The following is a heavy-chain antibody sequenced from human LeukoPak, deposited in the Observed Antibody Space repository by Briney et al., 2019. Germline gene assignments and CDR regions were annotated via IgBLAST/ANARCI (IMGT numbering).Heavy chain of an antibody. D-gene: IGHD2-2*01. V-gene: IGHV4-30-4*01. CDR2: ITLYSDTT. J-gene: IGHJ4*02. CDR1: GGSISSGDHY. CDR3: ARGFGYDFADY. Sequence: ASETLSLTCSVSGGSISSGDHYWTWIRQPPGGGLEWMGFITLYSDTTSYNPSLKSRLMISIDTSKNQFSLTLTSVTAADTAVCFCARGFGYDFADYWGQGILVTVSS.